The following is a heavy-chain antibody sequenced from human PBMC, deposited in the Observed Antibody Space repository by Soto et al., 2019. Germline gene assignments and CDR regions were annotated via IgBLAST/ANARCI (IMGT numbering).Heavy chain of an antibody. V-gene: IGHV1-18*01. CDR1: GYTFTSYG. J-gene: IGHJ6*03. D-gene: IGHD2-2*01. CDR3: ARDPPFYCSSTSCYDGTYYYYYMDV. Sequence: GASVKVSCKASGYTFTSYGINWVRQAPGQGLEWMGWISAYNGNTNYAQKLQGRVTMTTDTSTSTAYMELRSLRSDDTAVYYCARDPPFYCSSTSCYDGTYYYYYMDVWGKGTTVTVSS. CDR2: ISAYNGNT.